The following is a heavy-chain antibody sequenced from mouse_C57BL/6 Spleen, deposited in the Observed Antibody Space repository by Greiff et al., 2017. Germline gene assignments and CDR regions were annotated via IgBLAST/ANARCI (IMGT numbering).Heavy chain of an antibody. CDR1: GYTFTSYW. J-gene: IGHJ1*03. D-gene: IGHD2-2*01. CDR2: INRSSGYT. CDR3: ARSGVNRYFDV. Sequence: VQLQQSGAELAKPGDSVKLSCKASGYTFTSYWMHWVKQRLGQGLEWIGYINRSSGYTKYNQKVKDKATLTADKSYSSSSMQQCSLTYEDSAVYYCARSGVNRYFDVWGTGTTVTVSS. V-gene: IGHV1-7*01.